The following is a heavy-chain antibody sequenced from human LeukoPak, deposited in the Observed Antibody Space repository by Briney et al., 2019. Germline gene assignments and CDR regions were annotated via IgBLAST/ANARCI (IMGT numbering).Heavy chain of an antibody. V-gene: IGHV5-51*01. CDR2: MYPGDSET. CDR3: ARSWAVGDPFDY. J-gene: IGHJ4*02. Sequence: GESLKISCKTSGFSFTTYWIGWVRQLPGKGPGWVGIMYPGDSETTYSPSFQGQVTISADKSSSIAYLQWSSLKASDTAMYYCARSWAVGDPFDYWGQGTLVIVSS. D-gene: IGHD6-19*01. CDR1: GFSFTTYW.